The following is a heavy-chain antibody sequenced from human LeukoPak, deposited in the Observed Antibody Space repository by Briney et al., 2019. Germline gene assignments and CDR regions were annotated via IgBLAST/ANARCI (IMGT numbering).Heavy chain of an antibody. V-gene: IGHV3-21*01. CDR1: GSTFSTYS. CDR3: ARERPTTTAFDY. Sequence: GWSLRLSCAASGSTFSTYSMYWVRQAPGKGLEWVSYISGSSSNIYYPDSVKGRFTISRDNAKNSLFLQMNSLRADDTAVYYCARERPTTTAFDYWGQGTLVTVSS. CDR2: ISGSSSNI. D-gene: IGHD1-1*01. J-gene: IGHJ4*02.